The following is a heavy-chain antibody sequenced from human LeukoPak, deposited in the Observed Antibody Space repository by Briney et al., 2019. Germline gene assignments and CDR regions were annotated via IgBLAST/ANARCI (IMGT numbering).Heavy chain of an antibody. CDR1: GGSISSSSYY. Sequence: PSETLSLTCTVSGGSISSSSYYWGWIRQPPGKGLEWIGSIYYSGSTYYNPSLKSRVTISVDTSKNQFSLKLSSVTAADTAVYYCAREVFSTGTTIRYFDYWGQGTLVTVSS. CDR2: IYYSGST. V-gene: IGHV4-39*07. J-gene: IGHJ4*02. CDR3: AREVFSTGTTIRYFDY. D-gene: IGHD1-1*01.